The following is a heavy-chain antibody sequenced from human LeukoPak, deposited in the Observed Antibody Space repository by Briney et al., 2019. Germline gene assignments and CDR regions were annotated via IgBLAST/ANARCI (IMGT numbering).Heavy chain of an antibody. CDR3: ASPYSYGSDAFDI. Sequence: GGSLRLSCAASGFTFSSYSMNWVRQAPGKGLEWVSSISSSSSYIYYADSVKGRFTISRDNAKNSLYLQMNSLRAEDTAVYYCASPYSYGSDAFDIWGQGTMVTVSS. J-gene: IGHJ3*02. V-gene: IGHV3-21*01. CDR1: GFTFSSYS. D-gene: IGHD5-18*01. CDR2: ISSSSSYI.